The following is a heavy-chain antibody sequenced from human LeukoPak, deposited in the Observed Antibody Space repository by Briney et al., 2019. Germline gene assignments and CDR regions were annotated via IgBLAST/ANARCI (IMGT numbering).Heavy chain of an antibody. CDR3: ARDSVQLWFLGEDY. CDR2: IRYDGSNK. Sequence: GGSLRLSCAASGFTFSSYGMHWVRQAPGKGLEWVAFIRYDGSNKYYADSVKGRLTVSRDNAKNTLYLQMNSLRAEDTAVYYCARDSVQLWFLGEDYWGQGTLVTVSS. D-gene: IGHD5-18*01. J-gene: IGHJ4*02. V-gene: IGHV3-30*02. CDR1: GFTFSSYG.